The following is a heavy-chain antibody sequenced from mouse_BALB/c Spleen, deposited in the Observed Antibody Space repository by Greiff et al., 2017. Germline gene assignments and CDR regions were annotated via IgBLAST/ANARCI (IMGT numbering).Heavy chain of an antibody. CDR1: GFTFSDYY. J-gene: IGHJ1*01. V-gene: IGHV5-4*02. D-gene: IGHD1-1*01. CDR2: ISDGGSYT. Sequence: EVQLVESGGGLVKPGGSLKLSCAASGFTFSDYYMYWVRQTPEKRLEWVATISDGGSYTYYPDSVKGRFTISRDNAKNNLYLQMSSLKSEDTAMYYCARDYYGSSYGGYFDVWGAGTTVTVSS. CDR3: ARDYYGSSYGGYFDV.